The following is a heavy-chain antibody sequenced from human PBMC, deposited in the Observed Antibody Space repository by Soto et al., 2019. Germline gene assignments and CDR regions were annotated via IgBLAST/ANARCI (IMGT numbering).Heavy chain of an antibody. J-gene: IGHJ5*02. CDR2: INHSGST. V-gene: IGHV4-34*01. Sequence: SETLSLTCAVYGVSFSAYCWSWIRQPPGKGLEWIGEINHSGSTSYNPSLKSRVTVSIDTSKNQFSLRLSSATAADTAVYYCAAGDSARSGGWFDPWGQGTLVTVSS. CDR3: AAGDSARSGGWFDP. D-gene: IGHD3-10*01. CDR1: GVSFSAYC.